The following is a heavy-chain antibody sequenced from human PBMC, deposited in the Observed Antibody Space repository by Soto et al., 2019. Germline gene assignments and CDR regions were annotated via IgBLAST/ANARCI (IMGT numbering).Heavy chain of an antibody. J-gene: IGHJ6*02. CDR1: GGSISSGDYY. V-gene: IGHV4-30-4*01. CDR2: IYYSGST. Sequence: QVQLQESGPGLVKPSQTLSLTCTVSGGSISSGDYYWSWIRQPPGKGLEWIGYIYYSGSTYYNPSLKRRVTISVDTPKDLSSLKLSSVTAADTAVYYCARYALTIFGVGYYGMDVWGQGTTVTVSS. D-gene: IGHD3-3*01. CDR3: ARYALTIFGVGYYGMDV.